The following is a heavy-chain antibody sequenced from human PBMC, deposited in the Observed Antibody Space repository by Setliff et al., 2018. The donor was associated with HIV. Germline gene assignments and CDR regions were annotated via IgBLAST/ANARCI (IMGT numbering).Heavy chain of an antibody. CDR2: SRNKANSYPT. D-gene: IGHD2-8*02. V-gene: IGHV3-72*01. Sequence: GGSLRLSCAASGFTFSDHYMDWVRQAPGKGLEWVGRSRNKANSYPTEYAGSVKGRFTISRDESKNSMYLQMNSLKIEDTAVYYCARVTGGGKLYYFDYWGRGTLVTVPQ. CDR1: GFTFSDHY. CDR3: ARVTGGGKLYYFDY. J-gene: IGHJ4*02.